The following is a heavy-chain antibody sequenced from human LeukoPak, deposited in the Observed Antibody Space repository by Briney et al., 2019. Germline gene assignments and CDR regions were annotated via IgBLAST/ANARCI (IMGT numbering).Heavy chain of an antibody. CDR2: INHSGST. Sequence: SETLSLTCAVYGGSFSGYYWSWIRQPPGKGLEWIGEINHSGSTNYNPSLKSRVTISVDTSKNQFSLKLSSVTAAGTAVYYCARPLHKLAPMDVWGKGTTVTISS. J-gene: IGHJ6*04. CDR1: GGSFSGYY. V-gene: IGHV4-34*01. D-gene: IGHD1-1*01. CDR3: ARPLHKLAPMDV.